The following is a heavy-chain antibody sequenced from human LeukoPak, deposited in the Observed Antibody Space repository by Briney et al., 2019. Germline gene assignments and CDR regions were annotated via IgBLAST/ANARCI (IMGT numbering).Heavy chain of an antibody. CDR2: IIPIFGTA. CDR3: ARDGYCNGGSCYDDY. Sequence: AASVKVSCKASGGTFSSYAISWVRQAPGQGLEWMGGIIPIFGTANYAQKFQGRVTITTDESTSTAYMELSSLRSEDTAVYYCARDGYCNGGSCYDDYWGQGTLVTVSS. J-gene: IGHJ4*02. V-gene: IGHV1-69*05. D-gene: IGHD2-15*01. CDR1: GGTFSSYA.